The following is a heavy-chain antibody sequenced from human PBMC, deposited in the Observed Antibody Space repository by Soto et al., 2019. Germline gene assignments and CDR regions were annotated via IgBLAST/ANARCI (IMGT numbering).Heavy chain of an antibody. Sequence: FTSYWISWVRQMPGKGLEWMGRIDPSDSYTNYSPSFQGHVTISADKSISTAYLQWSSLKASDTAMYYCARHAYYDFWSGYPGTDYWGQGTLVTVSS. V-gene: IGHV5-10-1*01. J-gene: IGHJ4*02. D-gene: IGHD3-3*01. CDR1: FTSYW. CDR3: ARHAYYDFWSGYPGTDY. CDR2: IDPSDSYT.